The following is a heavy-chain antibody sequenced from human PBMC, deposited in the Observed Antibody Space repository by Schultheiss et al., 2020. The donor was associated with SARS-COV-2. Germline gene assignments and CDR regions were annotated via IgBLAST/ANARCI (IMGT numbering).Heavy chain of an antibody. CDR2: IKSKTDGGTT. J-gene: IGHJ6*02. Sequence: GGSLRLSCAASGFTFSNAWMSWVRQAPGKGLEWVGRIKSKTDGGTTDYAAPVKGRFTISRDNSKNTLYLQMNSLRAEDTAVYYCARAQIWYNWNDAEGYYYYGMDVWGQGTTVTVSS. V-gene: IGHV3-15*01. CDR1: GFTFSNAW. CDR3: ARAQIWYNWNDAEGYYYYGMDV. D-gene: IGHD1-20*01.